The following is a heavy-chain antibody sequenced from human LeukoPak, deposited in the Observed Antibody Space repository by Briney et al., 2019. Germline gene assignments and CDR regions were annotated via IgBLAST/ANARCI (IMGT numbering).Heavy chain of an antibody. J-gene: IGHJ4*02. V-gene: IGHV3-30*18. CDR3: AKDRLGTPLIDY. D-gene: IGHD1-14*01. CDR1: GFISSTHG. Sequence: PGGSLRLSCAASGFISSTHGVHWVRQAPGKGLEWVAVISYDGTDKYYADSVKGRFTISRDNSKNTLYLQMNSLRTEDTAVYYCAKDRLGTPLIDYWGQGTLVTVSS. CDR2: ISYDGTDK.